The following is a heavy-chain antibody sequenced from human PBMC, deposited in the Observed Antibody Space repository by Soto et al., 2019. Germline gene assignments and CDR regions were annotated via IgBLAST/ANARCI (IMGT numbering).Heavy chain of an antibody. CDR3: ARGFQRGPYYYYYYGMDV. Sequence: SETLSLTCAVYGGSFSGYYWSWIRQPPGKGLEWIGEINHGGSTNYNPSLKSRATISVDTSKNQFSLKLSSVTAADTAVYYCARGFQRGPYYYYYYGMDVWGQGTTVTVSS. CDR2: INHGGST. J-gene: IGHJ6*02. CDR1: GGSFSGYY. D-gene: IGHD5-12*01. V-gene: IGHV4-34*01.